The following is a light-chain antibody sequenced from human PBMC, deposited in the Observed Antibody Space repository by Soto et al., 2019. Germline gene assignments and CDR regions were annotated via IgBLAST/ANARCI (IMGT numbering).Light chain of an antibody. CDR3: QQYNNWPPYT. CDR2: VAS. V-gene: IGKV3-15*01. Sequence: EIVMTQSPATLSVSPGERATLSCRASQSVSGNLAWYQQKPGQTPRLLIYVASTMATGIPARFSGSGSGTEFTLTISSLQSEDFSVYYCQQYNNWPPYTFGQGTKLEIK. CDR1: QSVSGN. J-gene: IGKJ2*01.